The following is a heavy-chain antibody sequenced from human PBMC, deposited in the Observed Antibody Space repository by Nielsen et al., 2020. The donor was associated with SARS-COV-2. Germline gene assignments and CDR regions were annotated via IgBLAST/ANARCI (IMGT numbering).Heavy chain of an antibody. V-gene: IGHV3-30*04. CDR3: ARVDWRDDAFDI. D-gene: IGHD2-21*01. CDR1: GFTFSSYA. J-gene: IGHJ3*02. Sequence: GGSLRLSCAASGFTFSSYAMHWVRQAPGKGLEWVAVISYDGSNKYYADSVKGRFTISRDNSKNTLYLQMNSLRAEDTAVYYCARVDWRDDAFDIWGQGTMVTVSS. CDR2: ISYDGSNK.